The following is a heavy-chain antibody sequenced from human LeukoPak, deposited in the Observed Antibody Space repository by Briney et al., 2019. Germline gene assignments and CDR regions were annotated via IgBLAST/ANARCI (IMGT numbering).Heavy chain of an antibody. CDR3: ARDPNGDYIGALEF. Sequence: PGGSLRLSCAASGFTFSNYAVMWVRQAPGQGLEWVSAITSAGAPRYADSVKGRFTISRDNSKNTLYLQMNSLRAEDTAQYFCARDPNGDYIGALEFWGQGTGVTVSS. J-gene: IGHJ3*01. CDR1: GFTFSNYA. CDR2: ITSAGAP. V-gene: IGHV3-23*01. D-gene: IGHD4-17*01.